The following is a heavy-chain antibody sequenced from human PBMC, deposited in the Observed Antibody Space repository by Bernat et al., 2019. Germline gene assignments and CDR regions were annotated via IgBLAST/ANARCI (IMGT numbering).Heavy chain of an antibody. CDR1: GGSISSYY. CDR2: IYYSGST. V-gene: IGHV4-59*01. D-gene: IGHD4-23*01. J-gene: IGHJ2*01. CDR3: ASVFGGNSAYWYFDL. Sequence: QVQLQESGPGLVKPSETLSLTCTVSGGSISSYYWSWFRQPPGKGLEWIGYIYYSGSTNYNPPLKSRVTISVDTSKNQFSLKLTSVTAADTAVYYCASVFGGNSAYWYFDLWGRGTLVTVSS.